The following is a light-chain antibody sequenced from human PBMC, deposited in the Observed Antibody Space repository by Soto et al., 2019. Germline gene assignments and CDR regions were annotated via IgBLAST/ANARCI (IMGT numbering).Light chain of an antibody. J-gene: IGLJ1*01. CDR1: SSDIGGYRY. CDR3: CSYAGSNTLV. Sequence: QSALTQPPSASGSPGQSVTISCTGTSSDIGGYRYVSWYQQHPGRAPRLMIYEVSKRPSGVPDRFSGSKSGNTASLTVSVLQAEDEADYYCCSYAGSNTLVFCTGTKLTVL. CDR2: EVS. V-gene: IGLV2-8*01.